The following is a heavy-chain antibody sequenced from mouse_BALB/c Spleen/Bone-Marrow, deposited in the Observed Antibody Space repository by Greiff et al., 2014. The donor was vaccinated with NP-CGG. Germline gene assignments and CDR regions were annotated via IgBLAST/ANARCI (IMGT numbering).Heavy chain of an antibody. V-gene: IGHV5-9-3*01. J-gene: IGHJ1*01. CDR2: ISSSGSYT. CDR3: SRLRMITTYFDV. CDR1: GFTFSTYA. Sequence: EVKLVESGGGLAKPGGSLQLSCAASGFTFSTYAMSWVRQTPEKRLEWVATISSSGSYTYYPDSVKGRFTISRDNAKNTLYLQMSSLRSEDTAMFYCSRLRMITTYFDVWGAGTTATVSS. D-gene: IGHD2-4*01.